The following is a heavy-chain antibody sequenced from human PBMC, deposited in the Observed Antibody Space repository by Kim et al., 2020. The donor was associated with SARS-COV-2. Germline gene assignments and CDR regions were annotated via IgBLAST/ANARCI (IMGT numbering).Heavy chain of an antibody. CDR3: ARARSGSYRDAFDI. J-gene: IGHJ3*02. Sequence: YADSVKGRFPIYRDNSKNTLYLQMNSLRAEDTAIYYCARARSGSYRDAFDIWGQGTMVTVSS. V-gene: IGHV3-33*01. D-gene: IGHD1-26*01.